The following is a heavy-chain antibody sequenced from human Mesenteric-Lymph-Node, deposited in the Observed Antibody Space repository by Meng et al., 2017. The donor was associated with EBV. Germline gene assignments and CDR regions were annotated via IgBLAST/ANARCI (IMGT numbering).Heavy chain of an antibody. J-gene: IGHJ5*02. Sequence: EVQLVESGGGVVRPGGSLGLSXAASGFSVGDYGMGWVRQVQGKGLEWVSGINGNGDRLGYIDSVKGRFTISRDNAKNSLYLQMKSLRVEDTALYYCARDLSHDYSDFIAWGQGTLVTVSS. CDR1: GFSVGDYG. CDR2: INGNGDRL. D-gene: IGHD4-11*01. V-gene: IGHV3-20*04. CDR3: ARDLSHDYSDFIA.